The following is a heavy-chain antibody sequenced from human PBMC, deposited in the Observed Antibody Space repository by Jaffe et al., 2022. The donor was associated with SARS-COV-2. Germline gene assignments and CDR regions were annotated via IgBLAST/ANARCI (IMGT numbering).Heavy chain of an antibody. CDR2: INAGNGNT. D-gene: IGHD5-12*01. J-gene: IGHJ4*02. CDR3: ARGGTGYDHYFDY. Sequence: QVQLVQSGAEVKKPGASVKVSCKASGYTFTTYAVHWVRQAPGQRLEWMGWINAGNGNTKYSQKFQGRVTIIRDTSASTAYMELSSLRSEDTAVYYCARGGTGYDHYFDYWGQGTLVTVSS. CDR1: GYTFTTYA. V-gene: IGHV1-3*01.